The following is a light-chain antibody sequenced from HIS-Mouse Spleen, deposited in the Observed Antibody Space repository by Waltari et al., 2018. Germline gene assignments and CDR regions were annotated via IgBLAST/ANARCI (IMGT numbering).Light chain of an antibody. Sequence: DIQMTQSPSTLSASVGDRVTSTCRASQSISSWLAWYQQKPGKAPKLLIYKASSLESGVPSRFSGSGSGTEFTLTISSLQPDDFATYYCQQYNSYSLTFGGGTKVEIK. CDR2: KAS. J-gene: IGKJ4*01. CDR3: QQYNSYSLT. CDR1: QSISSW. V-gene: IGKV1-5*03.